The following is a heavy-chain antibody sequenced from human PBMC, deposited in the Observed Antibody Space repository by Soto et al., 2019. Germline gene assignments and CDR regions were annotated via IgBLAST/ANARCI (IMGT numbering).Heavy chain of an antibody. D-gene: IGHD1-26*01. V-gene: IGHV4-31*03. J-gene: IGHJ5*02. CDR2: ISHSGIT. CDR1: GGSITTSGDY. Sequence: SETLSLTCTVSGGSITTSGDYWSWIRQHPGKGLEWIGYISHSGITEYNPSLKSRLTLSIDTSKNQFSLEMNSVTAADTAVYFCARVSHDYYYGWFAPCGQGTPVTVSS. CDR3: ARVSHDYYYGWFAP.